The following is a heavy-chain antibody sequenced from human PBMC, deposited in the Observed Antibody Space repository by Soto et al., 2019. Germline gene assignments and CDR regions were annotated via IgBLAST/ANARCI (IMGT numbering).Heavy chain of an antibody. Sequence: GASVKVSCKASGYTFTSYGISWVRQAPGQGLEWMGWISAYNGNTNYAQKLQGRVTMTTDTSTSTAHMELRSLRSDDTAVYYCARSPTVTTDAFDIWGQGTMVTVSS. CDR3: ARSPTVTTDAFDI. J-gene: IGHJ3*02. CDR1: GYTFTSYG. D-gene: IGHD4-17*01. V-gene: IGHV1-18*01. CDR2: ISAYNGNT.